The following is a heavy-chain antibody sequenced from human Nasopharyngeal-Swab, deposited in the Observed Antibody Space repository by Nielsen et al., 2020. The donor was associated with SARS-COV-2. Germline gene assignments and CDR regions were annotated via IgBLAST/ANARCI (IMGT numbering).Heavy chain of an antibody. CDR1: GFTFSSSG. CDR3: ARDESRGYSYGPNDY. V-gene: IGHV3-30-3*01. J-gene: IGHJ4*02. CDR2: ISYDGSNK. D-gene: IGHD5-18*01. Sequence: GESLKISCAASGFTFSSSGMDWVRQAPGKGLEWVAVISYDGSNKYYADSVKGRFTISRDNSKNTLYLQMNSLRAEDTAVYYCARDESRGYSYGPNDYWGQGTLVTVSS.